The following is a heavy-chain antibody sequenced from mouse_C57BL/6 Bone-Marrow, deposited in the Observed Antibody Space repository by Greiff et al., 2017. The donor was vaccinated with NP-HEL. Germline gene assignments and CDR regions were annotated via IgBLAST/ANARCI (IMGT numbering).Heavy chain of an antibody. J-gene: IGHJ4*01. CDR3: ARLYYGSSDYYAMDY. CDR2: INPDSSTI. Sequence: EVKLLESGGGLVQPGGSLKLSCAASGIDFSRYWMSWVRRAPGKGLEWIGEINPDSSTINYAPSLKDKFIISRDNAKNTLYLQMSKVRSEDTALYYCARLYYGSSDYYAMDYWGQGTSVTVSS. V-gene: IGHV4-1*01. CDR1: GIDFSRYW. D-gene: IGHD1-1*01.